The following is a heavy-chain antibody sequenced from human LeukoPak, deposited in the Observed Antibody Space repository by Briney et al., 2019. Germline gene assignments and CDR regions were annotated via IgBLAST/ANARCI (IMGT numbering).Heavy chain of an antibody. CDR3: TTSVFTGPWRGAFDI. V-gene: IGHV3-15*01. CDR1: GFTFTNAW. J-gene: IGHJ3*02. D-gene: IGHD1-1*01. CDR2: IKSNADGGTA. Sequence: GGSLRLSCAASGFTFTNAWMSWVRQAPGKGLEWVGRIKSNADGGTADYPAYVEGRFSISRDDSKNMLYLQMNSLNTEDTAVYYCTTSVFTGPWRGAFDIWGQGTLVTVSS.